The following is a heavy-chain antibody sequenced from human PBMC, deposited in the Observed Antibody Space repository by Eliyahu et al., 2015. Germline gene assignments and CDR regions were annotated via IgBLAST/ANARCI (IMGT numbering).Heavy chain of an antibody. V-gene: IGHV1-69*01. CDR2: IIPIFGTA. CDR3: ARGGEEHQLQSRPFDY. D-gene: IGHD2-2*01. Sequence: QVQLVQSGAEVKKPGSSVKVSCKASGGTFSRYAISWVRQAPGQGLEWMGGIIPIFGTANYAQKFQGRVTITADESTSTVYMELSSLRSEDTAVYYCARGGEEHQLQSRPFDYWGQGTLVTVSS. J-gene: IGHJ4*02. CDR1: GGTFSRYA.